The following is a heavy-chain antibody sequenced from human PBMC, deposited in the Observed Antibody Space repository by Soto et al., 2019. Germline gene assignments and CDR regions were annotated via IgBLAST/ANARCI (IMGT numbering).Heavy chain of an antibody. J-gene: IGHJ4*02. CDR2: IYHSGST. CDR3: ASGLVTTLHY. Sequence: SETLSLTCAVSGGSISSGGYCWSWIRQPPGKGLEWIGYIYHSGSTYYNQSLKSRVTISVDRSKNQFALKLSSVTAADTAVYYCASGLVTTLHYWGQGTLVTVSS. V-gene: IGHV4-30-2*01. CDR1: GGSISSGGYC. D-gene: IGHD4-17*01.